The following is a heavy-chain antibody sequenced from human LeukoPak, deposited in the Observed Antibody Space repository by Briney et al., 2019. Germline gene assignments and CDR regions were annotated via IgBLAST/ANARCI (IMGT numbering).Heavy chain of an antibody. CDR2: INPNSGGT. V-gene: IGHV1-2*02. J-gene: IGHJ3*02. D-gene: IGHD3-22*01. CDR1: GYTFTGYY. Sequence: ASVKVSCKASGYTFTGYYMHWVRQAPGQGLEWMGWINPNSGGTNYAQKFQGRVAMTRDTSISTAYMELSRLRSDDTAVYYCASGFMGYDRSGYYDDAFDIWGQGTMVSVSS. CDR3: ASGFMGYDRSGYYDDAFDI.